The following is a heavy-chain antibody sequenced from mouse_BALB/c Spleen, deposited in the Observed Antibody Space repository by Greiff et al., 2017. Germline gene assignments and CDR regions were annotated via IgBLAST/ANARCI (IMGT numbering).Heavy chain of an antibody. CDR2: ISSGGST. V-gene: IGHV5-6-5*01. Sequence: EVKLVESGGGLVKPGGSLKLSCAASGFTFSSYAMSWVRQTPEKRLEWVASISSGGSTYYPDSVKGRFTISRDNARNILYLQMSSLRSEDTAMYYCARYDYDGAMDYWGQGTSVTVSS. J-gene: IGHJ4*01. CDR3: ARYDYDGAMDY. CDR1: GFTFSSYA. D-gene: IGHD2-4*01.